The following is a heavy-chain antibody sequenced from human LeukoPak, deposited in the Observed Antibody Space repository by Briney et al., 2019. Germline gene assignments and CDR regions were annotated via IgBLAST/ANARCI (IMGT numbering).Heavy chain of an antibody. V-gene: IGHV7-4-1*02. CDR3: ARGGASGSHWARTYYYYMDV. J-gene: IGHJ6*03. D-gene: IGHD3-10*01. CDR1: GYIFDIYT. Sequence: ASVKVSCKASGYIFDIYTMIWVRHAPGKRLEFMVFLNTKTGKPTYTQGFTRRFVFSLVTSFSTACLRIRSLKAEDTAVYYCARGGASGSHWARTYYYYMDVWGKGTTVTVSS. CDR2: LNTKTGKP.